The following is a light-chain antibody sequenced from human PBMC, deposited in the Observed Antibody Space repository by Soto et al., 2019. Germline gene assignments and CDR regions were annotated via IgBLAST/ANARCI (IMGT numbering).Light chain of an antibody. J-gene: IGLJ3*02. CDR3: AAWDDSLSGWV. Sequence: QSVLTQPPSASGTPGQRVTISCSGSSSNIGSNFVYWYQQFPGTAPKLLIYRNNPRPSAVPDRFSGSKSGTSASLAISGLPSEHEADYYCAAWDDSLSGWVFGGGTKLTVL. V-gene: IGLV1-47*01. CDR1: SSNIGSNF. CDR2: RNN.